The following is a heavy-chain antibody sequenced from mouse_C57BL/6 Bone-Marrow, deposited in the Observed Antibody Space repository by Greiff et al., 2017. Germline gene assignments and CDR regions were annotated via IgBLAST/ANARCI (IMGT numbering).Heavy chain of an antibody. CDR2: IDPSDSYT. Sequence: QVQLKESGAELVKPGASVTLSCKASGYTFTSYWMQWVKQRPGQGLEWLGEIDPSDSYTNYNQKFKGKATLTVDTSSSTAYMQLSRLTSEDSAVYYCAREEDDYPFAYWGQGTLVTVSA. V-gene: IGHV1-50*01. CDR3: AREEDDYPFAY. D-gene: IGHD2-4*01. CDR1: GYTFTSYW. J-gene: IGHJ3*01.